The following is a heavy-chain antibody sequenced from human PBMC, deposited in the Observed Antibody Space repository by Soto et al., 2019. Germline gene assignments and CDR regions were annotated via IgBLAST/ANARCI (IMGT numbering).Heavy chain of an antibody. CDR1: GGSISSGGYY. J-gene: IGHJ4*02. CDR3: ARETLNYYDSSGGFDY. Sequence: PSETLSLTCTVSGGSISSGGYYWSWIRQHPGKGLEWIGYIYYSGSTNYNPSLKSRVTISVDTSKNQFSLKLSSVTAADTAVYYCARETLNYYDSSGGFDYWGQGTLVTVSS. CDR2: IYYSGST. D-gene: IGHD3-22*01. V-gene: IGHV4-61*08.